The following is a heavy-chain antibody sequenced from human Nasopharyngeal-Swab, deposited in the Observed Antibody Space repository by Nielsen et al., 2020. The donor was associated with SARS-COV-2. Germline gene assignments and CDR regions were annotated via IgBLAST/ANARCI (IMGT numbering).Heavy chain of an antibody. V-gene: IGHV1-46*01. D-gene: IGHD6-25*01. CDR2: INPSGGST. J-gene: IGHJ6*02. CDR3: ARDRIAAHSEDYYYGMDV. Sequence: ASVKVSCKASGYTFTSYYMHWVRQAPGQGLEWMGIINPSGGSTSYAQKFQGRVTITADESTSTAYMELSSLRSEDTAVYYCARDRIAAHSEDYYYGMDVWGQGTTVTVSS. CDR1: GYTFTSYY.